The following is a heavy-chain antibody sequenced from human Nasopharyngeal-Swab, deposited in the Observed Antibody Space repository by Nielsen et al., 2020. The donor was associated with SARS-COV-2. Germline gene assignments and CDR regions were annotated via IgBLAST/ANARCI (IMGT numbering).Heavy chain of an antibody. V-gene: IGHV3-48*02. CDR1: GFTFSSYS. D-gene: IGHD3-10*01. CDR3: ARDLGFGELSFVMNWFDP. CDR2: ISSSSSTI. J-gene: IGHJ5*02. Sequence: GESLKISCAASGFTFSSYSMNWVRQAPGKGLEWVSYISSSSSTIYYADSVKGRFTISRDNAKNSLYLQMNSLRDEDTAVYYCARDLGFGELSFVMNWFDPWGQGTLVTVSS.